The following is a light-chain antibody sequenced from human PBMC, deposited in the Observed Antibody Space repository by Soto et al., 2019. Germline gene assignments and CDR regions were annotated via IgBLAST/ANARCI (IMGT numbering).Light chain of an antibody. J-gene: IGLJ3*02. CDR3: SSYTSSSTWV. CDR1: SSDVGGYNY. Sequence: HSALTQPASVSGSPGQSITMSCTGTSSDVGGYNYVSWYQQHPGKAPKLMIYEVSNRPSGVSNRFSGSKSGNTASLTVFGLQAEDEADYYCSSYTSSSTWVFGGGTKVTVL. CDR2: EVS. V-gene: IGLV2-14*01.